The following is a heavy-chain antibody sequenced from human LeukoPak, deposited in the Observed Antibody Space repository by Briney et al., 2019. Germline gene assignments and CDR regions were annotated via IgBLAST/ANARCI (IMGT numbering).Heavy chain of an antibody. CDR3: ARDNGVVPAATYFDY. J-gene: IGHJ4*02. V-gene: IGHV1-46*01. CDR2: INPSGGST. CDR1: GYTFTSYY. Sequence: ASVKVSCKASGYTFTSYYMHWVRQAPGQGFEWMGIINPSGGSTSYAQKFQGRVTMTRDMSTSTVYMELSSLRSEDTAVYYCARDNGVVPAATYFDYWGQGTLVTVSS. D-gene: IGHD2-2*01.